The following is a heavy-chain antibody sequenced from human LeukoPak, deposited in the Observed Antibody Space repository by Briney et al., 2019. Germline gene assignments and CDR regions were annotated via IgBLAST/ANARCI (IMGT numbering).Heavy chain of an antibody. CDR3: GRHFGGSSGSFYTDY. D-gene: IGHD3-10*01. J-gene: IGHJ4*02. CDR1: GDSISNHY. CDR2: VFSSGST. Sequence: SETLSLTCTVSGDSISNHYWNWIRQPPGKGLEWFGYVFSSGSTDYNPSLKSRVTISLDTSMNLFSLSLTSVTAADTAVYYCGRHFGGSSGSFYTDYWGQGTLVTVSS. V-gene: IGHV4-59*08.